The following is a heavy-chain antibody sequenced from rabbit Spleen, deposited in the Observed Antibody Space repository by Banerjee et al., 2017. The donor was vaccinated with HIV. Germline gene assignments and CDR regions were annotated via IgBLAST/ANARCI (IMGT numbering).Heavy chain of an antibody. CDR3: ARDTSSSFSSYGMDL. CDR1: GVSFNFNNY. D-gene: IGHD1-1*01. CDR2: IYADSSGST. Sequence: VESGGDLVKPGASLTLTCTASGVSFNFNNYMCWVRQAPGKGLECIACIYADSSGSTYYASWAKGRFTISKTSSTTVTLQMTRLTAADTATYFCARDTSSSFSSYGMDLWGQGTLVTVS. J-gene: IGHJ6*01. V-gene: IGHV1S40*01.